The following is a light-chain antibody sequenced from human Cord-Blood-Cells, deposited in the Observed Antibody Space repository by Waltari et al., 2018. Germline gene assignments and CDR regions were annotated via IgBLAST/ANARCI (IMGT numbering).Light chain of an antibody. J-gene: IGLJ3*02. CDR1: SSDVGGYNY. V-gene: IGLV2-14*01. Sequence: QSALTQPASVSGSPGQSITISCTGTSSDVGGYNYVSWYQQHPGKAPKLMIYDVSKRPSGVSNSFSGSKSGNTASLTISGLQAEDESDYYCSSYTSSSTWLFGGGTKLTVL. CDR2: DVS. CDR3: SSYTSSSTWL.